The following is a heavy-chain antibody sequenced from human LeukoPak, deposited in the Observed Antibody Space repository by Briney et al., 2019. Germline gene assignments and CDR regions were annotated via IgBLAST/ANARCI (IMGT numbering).Heavy chain of an antibody. J-gene: IGHJ4*02. CDR2: MQTRENT. V-gene: IGHV4-61*02. D-gene: IGHD1-26*01. CDR1: GGPITSGSYF. CDR3: ARGLSNAWEVQAY. Sequence: SQTLSLTCTVSGGPITSGSYFWTWIRQPAGKGLESLERMQTRENTNYNPSLKSRLDLSIDTAKNQFSLQLSSVTAADTAVYYCARGLSNAWEVQAYWGQGTLVTVSS.